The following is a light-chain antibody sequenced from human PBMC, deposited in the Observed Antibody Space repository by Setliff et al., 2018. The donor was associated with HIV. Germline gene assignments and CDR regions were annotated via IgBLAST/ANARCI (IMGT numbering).Light chain of an antibody. Sequence: QSALPQPPSASGSPGQSVTISCTGTSSDVGGYSFVSWYQQYPGKAPKLMIYEVSKRPSGVPDRFSGSKSGNTASLTVSGLQAEDEADYYCSSYGGSNNFVFGTGTKVTVL. CDR3: SSYGGSNNFV. J-gene: IGLJ1*01. CDR2: EVS. CDR1: SSDVGGYSF. V-gene: IGLV2-8*01.